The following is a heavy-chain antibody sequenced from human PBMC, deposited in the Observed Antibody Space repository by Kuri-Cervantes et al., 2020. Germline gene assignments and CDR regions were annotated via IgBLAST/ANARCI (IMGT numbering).Heavy chain of an antibody. Sequence: GGSLRHSCAASGFTFSDHYMVWVRQAPGEGLEWVGRIKNKANSYTTEYAASVTGRFTISRDDSKNSLYLQMNSLKTEDTAVYYCAKSALGAFDIWGQGTKVTVSS. CDR1: GFTFSDHY. V-gene: IGHV3-72*01. J-gene: IGHJ3*02. CDR2: IKNKANSYTT. D-gene: IGHD3-16*01. CDR3: AKSALGAFDI.